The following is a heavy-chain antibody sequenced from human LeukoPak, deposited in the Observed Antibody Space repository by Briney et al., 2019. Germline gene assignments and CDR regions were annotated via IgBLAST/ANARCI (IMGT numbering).Heavy chain of an antibody. CDR3: ARNRVDYGDYPNWFDP. CDR2: IYHSGST. Sequence: SETLSLTCTVSGYSISSGYYWGWIRQPPGKGLEWIGSIYHSGSTYYNPSLKSRVTISVDTSKNQFSLKLSSVTAADTAVYYCARNRVDYGDYPNWFDPWGQGTLVTVSS. V-gene: IGHV4-38-2*02. J-gene: IGHJ5*02. D-gene: IGHD4-17*01. CDR1: GYSISSGYY.